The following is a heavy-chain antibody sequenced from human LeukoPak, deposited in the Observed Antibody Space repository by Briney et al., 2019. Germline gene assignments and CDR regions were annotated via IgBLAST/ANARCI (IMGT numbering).Heavy chain of an antibody. J-gene: IGHJ5*02. CDR1: GGTFSSYA. CDR2: MNPNSGNT. CDR3: ARGRGRLRAFYYDSSGYYYGGSARRQNWFDP. Sequence: ASVKVSCKASGGTFSSYAINWVRQATGQGLEWMGWMNPNSGNTGYAQKFQGRVTMTRNTSISTAYKELSSLRSEDTAVYYCARGRGRLRAFYYDSSGYYYGGSARRQNWFDPWGQGTLVTVSS. D-gene: IGHD3-22*01. V-gene: IGHV1-8*02.